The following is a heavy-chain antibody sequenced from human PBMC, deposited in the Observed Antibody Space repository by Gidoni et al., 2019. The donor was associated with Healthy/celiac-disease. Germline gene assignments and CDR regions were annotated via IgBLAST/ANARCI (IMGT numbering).Heavy chain of an antibody. J-gene: IGHJ4*02. D-gene: IGHD5-18*01. CDR1: GFTSNYYA. CDR2: ITWNSGTI. CDR3: AKGGYSYGYPSYFDL. Sequence: EVQLVESGGGLVQPGRSLRLSCAASGFTSNYYAMHWVRQVPGKGLEWVSGITWNSGTIGYADSVKGRFTISRDNAKNSLYLQMSSLRAEDTALYYCAKGGYSYGYPSYFDLWGQGTLVIVSS. V-gene: IGHV3-9*02.